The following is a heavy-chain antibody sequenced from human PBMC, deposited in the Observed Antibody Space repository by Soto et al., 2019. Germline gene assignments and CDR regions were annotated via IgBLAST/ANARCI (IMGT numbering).Heavy chain of an antibody. CDR3: AKAYDFWSGYATNWFDP. D-gene: IGHD3-3*01. V-gene: IGHV3-23*01. Sequence: LRLSCAASGFTFSSYAMSWVRQAPGKGLEWVSAISGSGGSTYYADSVKGRFTISRDNSKNTLYLQMNSLRAEDTAVYYCAKAYDFWSGYATNWFDPWGQGTLVTVSS. CDR2: ISGSGGST. CDR1: GFTFSSYA. J-gene: IGHJ5*02.